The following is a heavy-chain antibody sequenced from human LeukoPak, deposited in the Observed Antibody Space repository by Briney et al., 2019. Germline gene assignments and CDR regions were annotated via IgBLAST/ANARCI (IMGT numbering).Heavy chain of an antibody. D-gene: IGHD3-3*01. CDR3: ARPGRPPGLESGKDYYYYYMDV. CDR1: GYNFTTYW. J-gene: IGHJ6*03. V-gene: IGHV5-51*01. Sequence: GESLKISCKGSGYNFTTYWIGWVRQMPGQGLEWIGIIYSGDYDVRYSPSFQGQVSISTDNSITTAYLQWSVLQASDTAMYYCARPGRPPGLESGKDYYYYYMDVWGTGTTVIVSS. CDR2: IYSGDYDV.